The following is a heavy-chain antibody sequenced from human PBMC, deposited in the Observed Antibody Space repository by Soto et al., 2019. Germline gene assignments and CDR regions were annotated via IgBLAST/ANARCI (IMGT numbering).Heavy chain of an antibody. CDR2: LYYSRST. V-gene: IGHV4-31*03. Sequence: PSETLSLTCTLSVGSISIGGYYWSWIRQHPGKGLEWIGYLYYSRSTYYNPSLKSRVTISVDTSKKQFSLKLSSVTAADTAVYYCARDQSDAFDIWGQGTMVTVSS. CDR3: ARDQSDAFDI. J-gene: IGHJ3*02. CDR1: VGSISIGGYY.